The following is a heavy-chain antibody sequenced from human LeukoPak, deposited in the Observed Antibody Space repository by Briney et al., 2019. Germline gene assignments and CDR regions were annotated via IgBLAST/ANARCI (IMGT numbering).Heavy chain of an antibody. D-gene: IGHD2-15*01. Sequence: SETLSLTCTVSGGSISSYYWSWIRQPAGKGLEWIVRIYTSGSTNYNPSLKSRVTMSVDTSKNQFSLKPSSVTAADTAVYYCTRGTPDCSGGICYLASDIWGQGTMVTVSS. CDR3: TRGTPDCSGGICYLASDI. J-gene: IGHJ3*02. V-gene: IGHV4-4*07. CDR2: IYTSGST. CDR1: GGSISSYY.